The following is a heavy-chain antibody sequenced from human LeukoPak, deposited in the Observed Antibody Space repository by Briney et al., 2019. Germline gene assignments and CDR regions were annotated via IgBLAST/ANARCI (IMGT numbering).Heavy chain of an antibody. J-gene: IGHJ4*02. CDR1: GFAFSSYA. CDR3: ARDGIVVVPAATPYYFDY. CDR2: ISYDGSNK. Sequence: GGSLRLSCAASGFAFSSYAMHWVRQAPGKGLEWVAVISYDGSNKYYADSVKGRFTISRDNSKNTLYLQMNSLRAEDTAVYYCARDGIVVVPAATPYYFDYWGQGTRVTVSS. V-gene: IGHV3-30-3*01. D-gene: IGHD2-2*01.